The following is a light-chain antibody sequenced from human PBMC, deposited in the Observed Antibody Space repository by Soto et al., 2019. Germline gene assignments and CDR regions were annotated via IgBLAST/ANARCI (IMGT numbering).Light chain of an antibody. J-gene: IGKJ2*01. Sequence: DIQMTQSPSTLSASVGDRVTITCRASQSIGSWLAWYQKKPGKAPKVLIYSASTVETGVPSRFSGSGSGTDFTLTITDLQPDDFATYFCQQYINYPRTFGLGTKLEIK. CDR3: QQYINYPRT. V-gene: IGKV1-5*03. CDR2: SAS. CDR1: QSIGSW.